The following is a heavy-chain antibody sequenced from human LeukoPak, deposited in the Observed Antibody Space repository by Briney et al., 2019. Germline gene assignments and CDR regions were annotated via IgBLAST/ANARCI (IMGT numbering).Heavy chain of an antibody. Sequence: SETLSLTYTVSGGSIGSRGYCWTWIRQHPGKGLEWIGHIYYSGNAYYNPSLKSRVTISGDTSKNQFSLKLSSVTDADTAVYYFARGRKGYDSTYDYWGQGTLVTVSS. CDR2: IYYSGNA. J-gene: IGHJ4*02. D-gene: IGHD5-12*01. CDR3: ARGRKGYDSTYDY. CDR1: GGSIGSRGYC. V-gene: IGHV4-31*03.